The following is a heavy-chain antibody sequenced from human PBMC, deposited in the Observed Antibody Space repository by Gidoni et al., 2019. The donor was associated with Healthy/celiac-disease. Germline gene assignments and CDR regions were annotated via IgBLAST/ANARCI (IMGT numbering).Heavy chain of an antibody. D-gene: IGHD6-13*01. CDR1: GFTFSSYA. J-gene: IGHJ4*02. Sequence: EVQLLESGGCLVQPGGSFRLSCAASGFTFSSYAMSWVRQAPGKGLEWVSAISGSGGSTCYADSVKGRFTISRDNSKNTLYLQMNSLRAEDTAVYYCAKAPERILAAAGFGYWGQGTLVTVSS. V-gene: IGHV3-23*01. CDR3: AKAPERILAAAGFGY. CDR2: ISGSGGST.